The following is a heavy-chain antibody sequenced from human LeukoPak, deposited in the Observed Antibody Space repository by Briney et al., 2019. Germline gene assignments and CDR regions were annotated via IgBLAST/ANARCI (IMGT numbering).Heavy chain of an antibody. J-gene: IGHJ4*02. D-gene: IGHD6-13*01. Sequence: PGGSLRLSCAASGFTLSSYWMHWVRQAPGKGLVWVSRINSDGSSTSYADSVKGRFTISRDNAKNTLYLQMNSLRAEDTAVYYCAREGIAAFSDYWGQGTLVTVSS. V-gene: IGHV3-74*01. CDR2: INSDGSST. CDR1: GFTLSSYW. CDR3: AREGIAAFSDY.